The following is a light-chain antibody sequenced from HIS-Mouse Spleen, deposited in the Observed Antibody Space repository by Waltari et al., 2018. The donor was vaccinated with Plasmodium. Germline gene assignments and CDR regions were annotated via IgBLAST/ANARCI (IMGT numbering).Light chain of an antibody. CDR1: QSVSSSY. J-gene: IGKJ2*01. CDR3: QQYGSSPYT. CDR2: GAS. Sequence: EIVLTQSPGHLSLSPGERATLSCRASQSVSSSYLAWYQQKPCQAPRLLIYGASSRATGIPDRFSGSGSGTDFTLTISRLEPEDFAVYYCQQYGSSPYTFGQGTKLEIK. V-gene: IGKV3-20*01.